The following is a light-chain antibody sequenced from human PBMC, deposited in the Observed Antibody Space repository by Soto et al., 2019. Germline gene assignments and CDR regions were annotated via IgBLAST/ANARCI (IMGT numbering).Light chain of an antibody. Sequence: MTQSPTYMSLSLGGRAILKCKSSHSILHSSNNKICLAWYQQKPGQPPKVLIYWASNRESGVPDRFSGSGSGTDFTLTISSLQAEDVAVYYCQQYYSIPWTFGEGTNVDIK. CDR1: HSILHSSNNKIC. CDR3: QQYYSIPWT. CDR2: WAS. V-gene: IGKV4-1*01. J-gene: IGKJ1*01.